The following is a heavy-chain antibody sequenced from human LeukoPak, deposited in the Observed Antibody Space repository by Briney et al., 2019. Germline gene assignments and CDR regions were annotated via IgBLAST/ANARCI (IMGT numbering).Heavy chain of an antibody. CDR2: IGGRDGST. Sequence: EGSLRLSCAASGFTFSSYGMSWVRQAPGKGLEWVSAIGGRDGSTYYADSVKGRFTISRDNSKNTLYVQMNSLRAEDTAVYYCAKGAVVVPVAMGLSAFDIWGRGTMVTVSS. V-gene: IGHV3-23*01. D-gene: IGHD2-2*01. CDR1: GFTFSSYG. CDR3: AKGAVVVPVAMGLSAFDI. J-gene: IGHJ3*02.